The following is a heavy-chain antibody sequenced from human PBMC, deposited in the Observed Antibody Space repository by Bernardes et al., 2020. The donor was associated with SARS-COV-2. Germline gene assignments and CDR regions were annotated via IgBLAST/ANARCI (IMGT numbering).Heavy chain of an antibody. D-gene: IGHD4-17*01. V-gene: IGHV3-15*01. CDR1: GFTFSNAW. CDR3: TSPYGDYHYYYYGMDV. Sequence: SLRLSCAASGFTFSNAWMSWVRQAPGKGLEWVGRIKSKTDGGTTDYAAPVKGRFTISRDDSKNTLYLQMNSLKTEDTAVYYCTSPYGDYHYYYYGMDVWGQGTTVTVSS. J-gene: IGHJ6*02. CDR2: IKSKTDGGTT.